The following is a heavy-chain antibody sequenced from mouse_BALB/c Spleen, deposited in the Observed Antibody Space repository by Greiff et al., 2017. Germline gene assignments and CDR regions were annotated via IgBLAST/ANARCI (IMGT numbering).Heavy chain of an antibody. CDR2: ILPGSGST. D-gene: IGHD2-3*01. J-gene: IGHJ3*01. V-gene: IGHV1-9*01. CDR1: GYTFSSYW. Sequence: VQGVESGAELMKPGASVKISCKATGYTFSSYWIEWVKQRPGHGLEWIGEILPGSGSTNYNEKFKGKATFTADTSSNTAYMQLSSLTSEDSAVYYCARREGWLHGGFAYWGQGTLVTVSA. CDR3: ARREGWLHGGFAY.